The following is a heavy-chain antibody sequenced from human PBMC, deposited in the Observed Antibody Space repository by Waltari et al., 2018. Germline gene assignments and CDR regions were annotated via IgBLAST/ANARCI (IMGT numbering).Heavy chain of an antibody. CDR2: INEDGSEK. CDR3: ARGYRSSRITPLFY. V-gene: IGHV3-7*01. CDR1: GFTFSSYW. Sequence: EVQLVESGGNLVQPGGSLRLSCAASGFTFSSYWMSWVRQAPGKGLGGVTRINEDGSEKYYVDFVKGRFTDSRDNANNSLYLQMNSLRAEDTAVYYCARGYRSSRITPLFYWGQGTLVTVSS. J-gene: IGHJ4*02. D-gene: IGHD6-13*01.